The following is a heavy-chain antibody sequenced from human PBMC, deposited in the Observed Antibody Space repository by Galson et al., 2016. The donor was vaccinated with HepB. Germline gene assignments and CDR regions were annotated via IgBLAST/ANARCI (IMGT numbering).Heavy chain of an antibody. CDR2: IHSSGST. V-gene: IGHV4-39*01. D-gene: IGHD2/OR15-2a*01. J-gene: IGHJ6*02. Sequence: EPLSLTCTVCGGSISSTIHYWGWIRQPPGRGLEWIGSIHSSGSTYYNPSLKSRVTISLDSSKNQFSLRLTSVTAADTAVYYCARQLAGGHSQYYNEMDVWGQGTTVTVSS. CDR3: ARQLAGGHSQYYNEMDV. CDR1: GGSISSTIHY.